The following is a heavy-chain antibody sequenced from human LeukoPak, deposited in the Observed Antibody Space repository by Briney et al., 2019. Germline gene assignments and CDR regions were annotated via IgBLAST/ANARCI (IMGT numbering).Heavy chain of an antibody. V-gene: IGHV3-21*01. Sequence: GGSLRLSCAASGFTFISYNMNWVRQAPGKGLEWVSSISSSSSYIYYADSVKGRFTISRDNAKNSLYLQMNSLRAEDTAVYYCARATSMVRGVIITSSYYMDVWGKGTTVTISS. D-gene: IGHD3-10*01. J-gene: IGHJ6*03. CDR3: ARATSMVRGVIITSSYYMDV. CDR1: GFTFISYN. CDR2: ISSSSSYI.